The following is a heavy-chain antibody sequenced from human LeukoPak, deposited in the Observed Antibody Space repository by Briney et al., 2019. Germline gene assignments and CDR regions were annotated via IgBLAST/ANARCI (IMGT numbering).Heavy chain of an antibody. V-gene: IGHV3-15*01. CDR1: GLTFTYAW. CDR3: TTAGGGLRASD. D-gene: IGHD2-15*01. CDR2: IKSKTDGGTT. J-gene: IGHJ4*02. Sequence: GGSLRLSCAASGLTFTYAWMSWVRQAPGKGLEWDGRIKSKTDGGTTEYAAPVNGRFSISRDDSENTVYLQMNSLKTEDTAVYFCTTAGGGLRASDWGQGTLVTVSS.